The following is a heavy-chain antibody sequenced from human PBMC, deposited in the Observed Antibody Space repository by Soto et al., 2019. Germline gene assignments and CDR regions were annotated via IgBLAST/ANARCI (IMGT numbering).Heavy chain of an antibody. V-gene: IGHV3-15*07. CDR3: TTDGLPLWFSVYYYGMDV. D-gene: IGHD5-18*01. Sequence: EVQLVESGGGLVKPGGSLRLSCAASGFTFSNAWMNWVRQAPGKGLEWVGRIKSKTAGGTTDYAAPVKGRFTISRDDSKNTLYLQMNSLKTEDTAVYYCTTDGLPLWFSVYYYGMDVWGQGTTVTVSS. CDR2: IKSKTAGGTT. CDR1: GFTFSNAW. J-gene: IGHJ6*02.